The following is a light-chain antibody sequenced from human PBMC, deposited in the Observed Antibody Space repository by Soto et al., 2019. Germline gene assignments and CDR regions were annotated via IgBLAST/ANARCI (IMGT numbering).Light chain of an antibody. J-gene: IGLJ3*02. CDR1: SSNIGAGYD. CDR2: GNI. Sequence: QSVLTQAPSVSGAPGQRVTISCTGSSSNIGAGYDVHWYQQIPGTAPKLLIYGNINRPSGVPDRFSGSKSGTSASLAITGLQAEDEADYYCQSYDSSLSGWVFGGGTKVTVL. CDR3: QSYDSSLSGWV. V-gene: IGLV1-40*01.